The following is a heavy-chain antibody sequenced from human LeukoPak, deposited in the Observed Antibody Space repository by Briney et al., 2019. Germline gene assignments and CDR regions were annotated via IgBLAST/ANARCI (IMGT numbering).Heavy chain of an antibody. D-gene: IGHD5-24*01. Sequence: SETLSLTCAVYGGSFSGYYWSWIRQPPGKGLKWIGEINHSGSTNYNPSLKSRVTISVDTSKNQFSLKLSSVTAADTAVYYCARGVDGTTPPYYFDYWGQGTLVTVSS. V-gene: IGHV4-34*01. J-gene: IGHJ4*02. CDR3: ARGVDGTTPPYYFDY. CDR2: INHSGST. CDR1: GGSFSGYY.